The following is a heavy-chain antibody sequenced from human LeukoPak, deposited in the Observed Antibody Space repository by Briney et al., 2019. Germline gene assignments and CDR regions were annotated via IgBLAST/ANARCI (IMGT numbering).Heavy chain of an antibody. CDR2: ISYDGSNK. Sequence: GGSLRLSCAASGFTFSSYAMHWVRQAPGKGLEWVAVISYDGSNKYYADSVKGRFTISRDNSKNTLYLQMNGLRAEDTAVYYCARDRAGFLDAFDIWGQGAMVTVSS. CDR3: ARDRAGFLDAFDI. D-gene: IGHD3-10*01. CDR1: GFTFSSYA. V-gene: IGHV3-30-3*01. J-gene: IGHJ3*02.